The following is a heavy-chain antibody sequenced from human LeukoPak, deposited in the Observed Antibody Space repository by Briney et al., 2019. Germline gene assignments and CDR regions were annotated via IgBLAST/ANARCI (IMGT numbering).Heavy chain of an antibody. D-gene: IGHD3-22*01. CDR1: GFTFSSYA. CDR3: ARDQSAEVITTMADY. Sequence: GGSLRLSCAASGFTFSSYAMHWVRQAPGKGLEWVAVISYDGSNKYYADSVKGRFTISRDNSKNTLYLQMNSLRAEDTAVYYCARDQSAEVITTMADYWGQGTLVTVSS. CDR2: ISYDGSNK. J-gene: IGHJ4*02. V-gene: IGHV3-30*04.